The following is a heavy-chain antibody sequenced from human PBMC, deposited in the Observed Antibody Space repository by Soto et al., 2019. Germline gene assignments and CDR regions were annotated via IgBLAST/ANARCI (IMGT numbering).Heavy chain of an antibody. D-gene: IGHD3-16*02. V-gene: IGHV1-46*01. CDR3: ARGYGGVVVYFDH. CDR1: GYTFTRFF. J-gene: IGHJ4*02. Sequence: QVQLVQSGAELKKPGAAVGVSCQASGYTFTRFFVYWFRQAPGQGLEWMGKVNPNEDSATYAQKFQGRLAMTTDTSTSTVSMELSSLRSDDTAVYYCARGYGGVVVYFDHWGQGTLITVSS. CDR2: VNPNEDSA.